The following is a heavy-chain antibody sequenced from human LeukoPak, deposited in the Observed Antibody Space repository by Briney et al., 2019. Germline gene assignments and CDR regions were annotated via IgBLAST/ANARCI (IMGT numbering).Heavy chain of an antibody. V-gene: IGHV3-23*01. CDR1: GFTFSNYA. D-gene: IGHD5-18*01. CDR3: AKGGGCSYGLILD. CDR2: IIGSGVST. Sequence: PGGSLRLSCAASGFTFSNYAMNWVRQAPGKGLEFVSAIIGSGVSTDYADSVKGRFTISRDNSNHTLYLQMNRLRAEDTAVYYCAKGGGCSYGLILDWGQGTLVTVSS. J-gene: IGHJ4*02.